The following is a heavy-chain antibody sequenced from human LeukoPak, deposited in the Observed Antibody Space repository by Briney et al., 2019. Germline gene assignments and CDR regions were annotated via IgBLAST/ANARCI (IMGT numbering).Heavy chain of an antibody. CDR1: GYSISSGYY. CDR2: IYHSGST. CDR3: ARDSRAAADYNWFDP. V-gene: IGHV4-38-2*02. D-gene: IGHD6-13*01. Sequence: SSETLSLTCTVSGYSISSGYYWGWIRQPPGKGLAWIGSIYHSGSTYYNPSLKSRVTISVDTSKNQFSLKLSSVTAADTAVYYCARDSRAAADYNWFDPWGQGTLVTVSS. J-gene: IGHJ5*02.